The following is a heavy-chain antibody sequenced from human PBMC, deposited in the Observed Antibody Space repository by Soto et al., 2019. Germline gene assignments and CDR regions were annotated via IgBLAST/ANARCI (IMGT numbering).Heavy chain of an antibody. V-gene: IGHV3-21*01. Sequence: EVQLVESGGGLVKPGGSLRLSCAASGFTFSSYSMNWVRQAPGKGLEWVSSISSSSSYIYYADSVKGRFTISRDNAKNSLYLQMNSLRAEDTAVYYCARGVTSGNNWFDPWGQGTLVTGSS. CDR3: ARGVTSGNNWFDP. CDR2: ISSSSSYI. D-gene: IGHD2-21*02. CDR1: GFTFSSYS. J-gene: IGHJ5*02.